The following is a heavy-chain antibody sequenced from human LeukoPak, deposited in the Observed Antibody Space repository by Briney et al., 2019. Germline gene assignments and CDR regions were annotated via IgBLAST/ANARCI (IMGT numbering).Heavy chain of an antibody. J-gene: IGHJ4*02. D-gene: IGHD5-12*01. CDR1: GLSFSNYW. CDR2: IKSDDSST. V-gene: IGHV3-74*01. Sequence: PGGSLRLSCAVSGLSFSNYWMHWVRQAPGKGLVWVSRIKSDDSSTDYADFVKGRFTISRDNAKNTLYLQMNSLRAEDTAVYYCTTIRPDYWGQGTLVTVSS. CDR3: TTIRPDY.